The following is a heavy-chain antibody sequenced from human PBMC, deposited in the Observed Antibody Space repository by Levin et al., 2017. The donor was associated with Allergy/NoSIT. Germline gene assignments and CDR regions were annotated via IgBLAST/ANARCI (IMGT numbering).Heavy chain of an antibody. CDR1: GFSFSSYA. CDR2: ITGSTGST. D-gene: IGHD3/OR15-3a*01. CDR3: AKLVRGTDFYFDY. J-gene: IGHJ4*02. Sequence: GESLKISCVASGFSFSSYAMSWVRQAPGKGLEWVSDITGSTGSTVYADSVRGRFTISKDNSKNTLYLQMNSLRVEDTAVYYCAKLVRGTDFYFDYWGQGALVTVSS. V-gene: IGHV3-23*01.